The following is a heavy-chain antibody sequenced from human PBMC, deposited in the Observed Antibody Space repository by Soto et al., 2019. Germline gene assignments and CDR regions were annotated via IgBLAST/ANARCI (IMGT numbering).Heavy chain of an antibody. CDR2: ISAYNGNT. CDR1: GYTLSSYR. V-gene: IGHV1-18*04. CDR3: ARDGHGQQLFYYYGMDV. J-gene: IGHJ6*02. D-gene: IGHD6-13*01. Sequence: SVKVSFKASGYTLSSYRISWVRQAPGQRLEWMGWISAYNGNTNYAQKLQGRVTMTTDTSTSTAYMELRSLRSDDTAVYYCARDGHGQQLFYYYGMDVWGQGTTVTVSS.